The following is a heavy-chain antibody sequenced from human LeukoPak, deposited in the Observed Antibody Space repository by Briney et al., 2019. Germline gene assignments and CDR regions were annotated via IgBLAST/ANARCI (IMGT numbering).Heavy chain of an antibody. CDR3: ARETSLAGFASGLGFNY. CDR1: GGSFSGYY. V-gene: IGHV4-34*01. CDR2: INHSGST. J-gene: IGHJ4*02. Sequence: SETLSLTCAVYGGSFSGYYWSWIRQPPGKGLEWIGEINHSGSTNYNPSLKSRVTMSIDTSKNHFSLKLTSVTAADTATYYCARETSLAGFASGLGFNYWGQGILVTVSS. D-gene: IGHD6-19*01.